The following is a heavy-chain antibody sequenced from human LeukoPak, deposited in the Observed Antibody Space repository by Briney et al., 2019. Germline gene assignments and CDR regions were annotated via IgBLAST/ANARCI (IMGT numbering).Heavy chain of an antibody. CDR1: GIRFNDYW. V-gene: IGHV3-7*01. J-gene: IGHJ4*02. D-gene: IGHD6-19*01. CDR3: ARDSRYSSGWYGWYYFDY. CDR2: IKEDGGEM. Sequence: SGGSLRLSCTVSGIRFNDYWMSWVRQAPGKGLEWVANIKEDGGEMYYVDSVKGRFTISRDNAKNSLYLQMNSLRAEDTAVYYCARDSRYSSGWYGWYYFDYWGQGTLVTVSS.